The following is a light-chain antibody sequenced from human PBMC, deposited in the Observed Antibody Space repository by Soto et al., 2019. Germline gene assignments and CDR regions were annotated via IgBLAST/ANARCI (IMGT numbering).Light chain of an antibody. J-gene: IGKJ1*01. Sequence: EIVLTQSPATLSLSPGERATLSCRASQSVSSYLAWYQQKPGQAPRLLIYDASNGATGIPARFSGSGSGTDFTLTISSLEPEYFAVYYCQQRSNWPRTFGQGTKVEIK. CDR3: QQRSNWPRT. CDR2: DAS. V-gene: IGKV3-11*01. CDR1: QSVSSY.